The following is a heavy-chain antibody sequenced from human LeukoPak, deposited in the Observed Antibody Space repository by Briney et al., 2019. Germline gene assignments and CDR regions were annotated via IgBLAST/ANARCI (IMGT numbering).Heavy chain of an antibody. CDR2: ISSSGSTI. V-gene: IGHV3-11*01. D-gene: IGHD1-7*01. CDR1: GFTFGDYY. CDR3: ARDHRGTSAGITGTTFSD. Sequence: GGSLRLSCAASGFTFGDYYMSWIRQAPGKGLEWVSYISSSGSTIYYADSVKGRFTISRDNAKNSLYLQMNSLRAEDTAVYYCARDHRGTSAGITGTTFSDWGQGTLVTVSS. J-gene: IGHJ4*02.